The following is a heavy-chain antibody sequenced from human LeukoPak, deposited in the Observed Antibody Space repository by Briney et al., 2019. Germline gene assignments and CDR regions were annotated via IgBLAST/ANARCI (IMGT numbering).Heavy chain of an antibody. CDR1: GFALNAYS. Sequence: PGGSLRLSCAASGFALNAYSLTWVRQAPGKGLEWVSRVNTDESRTNYADSVKGRFTISRDNAKNTVYLQMNSLRAEDTAVYYCARGASGSYYVDYWGQGILVTVSS. V-gene: IGHV3-74*01. CDR3: ARGASGSYYVDY. J-gene: IGHJ4*02. CDR2: VNTDESRT. D-gene: IGHD1-26*01.